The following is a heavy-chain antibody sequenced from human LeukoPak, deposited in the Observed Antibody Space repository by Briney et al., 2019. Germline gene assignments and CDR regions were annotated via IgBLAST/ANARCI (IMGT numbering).Heavy chain of an antibody. V-gene: IGHV1-18*01. J-gene: IGHJ4*02. CDR2: ISAYNGDT. D-gene: IGHD5-24*01. CDR1: GYTFTSYS. CDR3: GRVDMATTKDY. Sequence: GASVKVSCKASGYTFTSYSITWVRQAPGQGLEWMGWISAYNGDTKYAQKLQGRVTMTTDTSTNTAYMELRDLRSDDTAVYYCGRVDMATTKDYWGQGTLVTVSS.